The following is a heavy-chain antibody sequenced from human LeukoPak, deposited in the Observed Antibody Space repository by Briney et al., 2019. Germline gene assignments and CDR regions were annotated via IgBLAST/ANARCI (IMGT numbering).Heavy chain of an antibody. J-gene: IGHJ1*01. CDR2: IYPGDSDT. V-gene: IGHV5-51*01. Sequence: GESLKISCKGSGYRFTTYWIGWVRQMPGKGLEWMGIIYPGDSDTRYSPSFQGQVTISADKSISTAYLQWSSLRASDTAMYYCALSNAIWYFHHRGQGTLVTVSS. D-gene: IGHD2-8*01. CDR1: GYRFTTYW. CDR3: ALSNAIWYFHH.